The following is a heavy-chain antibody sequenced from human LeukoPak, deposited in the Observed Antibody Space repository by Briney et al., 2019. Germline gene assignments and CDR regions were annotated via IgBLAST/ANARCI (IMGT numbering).Heavy chain of an antibody. CDR2: INAGNGNT. Sequence: ASVKVSCKASGYTFTSYGISWVRQAPGQGLEWMGWINAGNGNTKYSQKFQGRVTITRDTSASTAYMELSSLRSEDTAVYYCASGGNFYYGSGTLLGYWGQGTLVTVSA. J-gene: IGHJ4*02. CDR3: ASGGNFYYGSGTLLGY. D-gene: IGHD3-10*01. V-gene: IGHV1-3*01. CDR1: GYTFTSYG.